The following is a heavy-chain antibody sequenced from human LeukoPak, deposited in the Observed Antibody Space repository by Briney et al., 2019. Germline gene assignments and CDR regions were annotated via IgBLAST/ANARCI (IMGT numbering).Heavy chain of an antibody. CDR2: IYYSGRT. J-gene: IGHJ4*02. D-gene: IGHD4-17*01. CDR1: GGSISSSSYY. CDR3: ARGSIYGEYVFDY. Sequence: SEILSLTCTVSGGSISSSSYYWGWIRQPPGKGLEWIGSIYYSGRTYYNPSLKSRVTISLDTSKNQLSLKLNSVTAADTAVFFCARGSIYGEYVFDYWGQGTLVTVSS. V-gene: IGHV4-39*07.